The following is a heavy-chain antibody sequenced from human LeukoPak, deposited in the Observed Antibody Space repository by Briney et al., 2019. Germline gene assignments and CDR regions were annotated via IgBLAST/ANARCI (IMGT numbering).Heavy chain of an antibody. CDR2: IRQDGSEK. CDR3: ARDDDYDDHNTFDM. D-gene: IGHD4-17*01. J-gene: IGHJ3*02. Sequence: GGSLRLSCAASGFTFRSFWMSWVRQAPGKGLECLANIRQDGSEKYYVDSVKGRFTISRDNSKNTLYLEMNTLRAEDTAVYYCARDDDYDDHNTFDMWGHGTMVTVSS. CDR1: GFTFRSFW. V-gene: IGHV3-7*01.